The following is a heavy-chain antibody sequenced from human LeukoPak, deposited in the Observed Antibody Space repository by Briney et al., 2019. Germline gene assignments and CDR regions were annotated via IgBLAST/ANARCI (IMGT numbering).Heavy chain of an antibody. CDR1: GFTFSTYA. J-gene: IGHJ3*02. Sequence: PGGSLRLSCAASGFTFSTYAVNWVRQAPGKGLEWVSAISGSGGSTYYADSVKGRFTISRDNSKNTLYLQMNSLRAEDTAVYYCAKEDGFLLTGYPNDAFDIWGQGTMVTVSS. CDR3: AKEDGFLLTGYPNDAFDI. D-gene: IGHD3-9*01. V-gene: IGHV3-23*01. CDR2: ISGSGGST.